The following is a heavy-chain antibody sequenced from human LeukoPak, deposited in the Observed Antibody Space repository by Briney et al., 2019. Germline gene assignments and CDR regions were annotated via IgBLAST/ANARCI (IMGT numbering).Heavy chain of an antibody. CDR1: GGSISSSNW. Sequence: PSETLSLTCAVSGGSISSSNWWSWVRQPPGKGLEWIGEIYHSGSTNYNPSLKSRVTISVDKSKNQFSLKLSSVTAADTAVYYCARDIWNMIPAFDIWGQGTMVTVSS. D-gene: IGHD3-22*01. CDR2: IYHSGST. J-gene: IGHJ3*02. CDR3: ARDIWNMIPAFDI. V-gene: IGHV4-4*02.